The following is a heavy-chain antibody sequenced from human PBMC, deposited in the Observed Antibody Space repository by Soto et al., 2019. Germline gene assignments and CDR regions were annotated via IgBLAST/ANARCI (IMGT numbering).Heavy chain of an antibody. D-gene: IGHD3-22*01. V-gene: IGHV4-34*01. CDR3: ARGVAPTYYYDSSGYYHFDY. CDR2: INHSGST. Sequence: QVQLQQWGAGLLKPSETLSLTCAVYGGSFSGYYWSWIRQPPGKGLEWIGEINHSGSTNYNPSLTSRVTISVDTSKNQFSLKLSSVTAADTAVYYCARGVAPTYYYDSSGYYHFDYWGQGTLVTVSS. J-gene: IGHJ4*02. CDR1: GGSFSGYY.